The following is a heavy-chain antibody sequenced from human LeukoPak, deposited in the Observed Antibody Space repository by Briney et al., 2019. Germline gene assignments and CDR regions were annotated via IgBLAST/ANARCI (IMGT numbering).Heavy chain of an antibody. J-gene: IGHJ4*02. CDR1: GYTFTGYY. Sequence: ASVKVSCKASGYTFTGYYMHWVRQAPGQGLEWMGWINPNSGGTNYAQKFQGRVTMTRDTSISTAYMELSRLRSDDTAVYYCARAPATVSNFDYWGQGTLVTVSS. D-gene: IGHD2-2*01. CDR3: ARAPATVSNFDY. CDR2: INPNSGGT. V-gene: IGHV1-2*02.